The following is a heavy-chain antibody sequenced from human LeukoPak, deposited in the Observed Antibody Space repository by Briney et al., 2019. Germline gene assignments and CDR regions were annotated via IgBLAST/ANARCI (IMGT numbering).Heavy chain of an antibody. CDR2: INPNSGGT. CDR1: VYTFTGYY. J-gene: IGHJ6*03. V-gene: IGHV1-2*02. CDR3: ARDGAARGNYYYYMDV. D-gene: IGHD6-6*01. Sequence: ASVKVSCKASVYTFTGYYMHWVRQAPGQGLGWMGWINPNSGGTNYAQKFQGRVTMTRDTSISTAYMELSRLRSDDTAVYYCARDGAARGNYYYYMDVWGKGTTVTVSS.